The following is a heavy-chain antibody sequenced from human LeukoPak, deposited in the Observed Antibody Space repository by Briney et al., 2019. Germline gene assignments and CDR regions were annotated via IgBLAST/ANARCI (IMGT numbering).Heavy chain of an antibody. V-gene: IGHV4-31*03. D-gene: IGHD2-2*01. Sequence: SQTLSLTCTVSGGSISSGGYYWSWIRQHPGKGLEWIGYIYYSGRTYYNPSLKSRVTISVDTSKNQFSLELSSVTAADTAVYYCARGGWSSTDFDYWGQGTLVTVSS. CDR3: ARGGWSSTDFDY. CDR2: IYYSGRT. CDR1: GGSISSGGYY. J-gene: IGHJ4*02.